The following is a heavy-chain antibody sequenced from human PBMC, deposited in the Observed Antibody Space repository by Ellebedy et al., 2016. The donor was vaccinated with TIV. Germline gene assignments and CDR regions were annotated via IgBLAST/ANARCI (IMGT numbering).Heavy chain of an antibody. CDR2: ISYDGSNK. CDR1: GFTFSSYA. CDR3: ANADYGDYVDYMDV. V-gene: IGHV3-30-3*01. J-gene: IGHJ6*03. D-gene: IGHD4-17*01. Sequence: GESLKISXAASGFTFSSYAMHWVRQAPGKGLEWVAVISYDGSNKYYADSVKGRFTISRDNSKNTLYLQMNSLRAEDTAVYYCANADYGDYVDYMDVWGKGTTVTVSS.